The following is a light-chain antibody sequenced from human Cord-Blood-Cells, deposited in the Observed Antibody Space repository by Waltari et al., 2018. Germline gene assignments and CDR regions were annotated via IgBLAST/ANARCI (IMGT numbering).Light chain of an antibody. V-gene: IGKV1-39*01. J-gene: IGKJ2*04. CDR1: QSISSY. Sequence: DIEMTQSPSSLSASVGDRATITCRASQSISSYLNWYQQKPGKAPKLLIYAASSLQSGVPSRFSGSGSGTDVTLTISSLQPEDFATYYCQQSYSTPCSFGQGTKLEIK. CDR3: QQSYSTPCS. CDR2: AAS.